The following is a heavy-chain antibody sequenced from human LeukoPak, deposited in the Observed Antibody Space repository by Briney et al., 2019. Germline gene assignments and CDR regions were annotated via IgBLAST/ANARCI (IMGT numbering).Heavy chain of an antibody. V-gene: IGHV4-59*08. CDR3: ARIDRAVAGTIDY. Sequence: TSETLSLTCTVSGGSINSYFWSWIRQPPGKGLEWIGYIYYSGSTNYNPSLKSRVTMSVDTSKNQFSLKLSSVTAADTAVYYCARIDRAVAGTIDYWGQGTLVTVSS. CDR1: GGSINSYF. CDR2: IYYSGST. D-gene: IGHD6-19*01. J-gene: IGHJ4*02.